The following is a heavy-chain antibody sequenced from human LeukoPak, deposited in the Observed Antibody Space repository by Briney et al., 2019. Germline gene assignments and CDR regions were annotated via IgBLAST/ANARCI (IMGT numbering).Heavy chain of an antibody. CDR2: IYYSGST. CDR3: ARDYYGGNCWYFDL. Sequence: SETLSLTCTVSGGSISSYYWSWIWQPPGKGLEWIGYIYYSGSTNYNPSLKSRVTISVDTSKNQFSLKLSSVTAADTAVYYCARDYYGGNCWYFDLWGRGTLVTVSS. D-gene: IGHD4-23*01. V-gene: IGHV4-59*01. CDR1: GGSISSYY. J-gene: IGHJ2*01.